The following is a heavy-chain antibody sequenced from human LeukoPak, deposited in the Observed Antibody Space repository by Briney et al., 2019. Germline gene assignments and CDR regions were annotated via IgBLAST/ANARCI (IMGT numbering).Heavy chain of an antibody. CDR1: GYTFTSYG. Sequence: ASVKVSCKASGYTFTSYGISWVRQAPGQGLEWMGIINPSGGSTSYAQEFQGRVTMTRDTSTSTVYMELSSLRSEDTAVYYCARDPGDAARAFDIWGQGTMVTVSS. CDR3: ARDPGDAARAFDI. J-gene: IGHJ3*02. V-gene: IGHV1-46*01. D-gene: IGHD3-10*01. CDR2: INPSGGST.